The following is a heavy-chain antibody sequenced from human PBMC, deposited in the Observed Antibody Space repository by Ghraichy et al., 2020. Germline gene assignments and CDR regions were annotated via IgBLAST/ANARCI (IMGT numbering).Heavy chain of an antibody. CDR2: IYSGGSA. Sequence: GGSLRLSCAASGFTVSSNYMSWVRQAPGKGLEWVSVIYSGGSAYYADSVKGRFTISRDNSKNTLYLQMNSLRAEDTAVYYCARSLITGAAFDIWGQGTMVTVSS. V-gene: IGHV3-66*01. CDR3: ARSLITGAAFDI. J-gene: IGHJ3*02. CDR1: GFTVSSNY. D-gene: IGHD7-27*01.